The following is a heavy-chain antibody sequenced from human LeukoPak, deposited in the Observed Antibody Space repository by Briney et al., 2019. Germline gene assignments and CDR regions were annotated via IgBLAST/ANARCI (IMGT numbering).Heavy chain of an antibody. J-gene: IGHJ5*02. CDR1: GYTFTGYY. CDR2: INPNSGGT. V-gene: IGHV1-2*02. Sequence: ASVKVSCKASGYTFTGYYMHLVRQAPGQGLEWMGWINPNSGGTNYAQKFQGRVTMTRDTSISTAYMELSRLRSDDTAVYYCARDHTMVRGVTIGDWFDPWGQGTLVIVSS. CDR3: ARDHTMVRGVTIGDWFDP. D-gene: IGHD3-10*01.